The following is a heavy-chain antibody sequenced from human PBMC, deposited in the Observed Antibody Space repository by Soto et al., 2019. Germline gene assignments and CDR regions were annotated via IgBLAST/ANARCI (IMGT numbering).Heavy chain of an antibody. CDR1: AGTFSSYA. V-gene: IGHV1-69*13. CDR2: IIPIFGTA. D-gene: IGHD6-25*01. J-gene: IGHJ5*02. CDR3: ARGLQRVYNWFDP. Sequence: SVKVSCKASAGTFSSYAISWVRQAPGQGLEWMGGIIPIFGTANYAQKFQGRVTITADESTSTAYMELSSLRSEDTAVYYCARGLQRVYNWFDPWGQGTLVTVSS.